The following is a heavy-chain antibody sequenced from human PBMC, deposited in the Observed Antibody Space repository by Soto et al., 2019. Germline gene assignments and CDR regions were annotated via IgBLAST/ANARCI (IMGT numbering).Heavy chain of an antibody. J-gene: IGHJ3*02. Sequence: VASVKVSCKASGYTFTSYGISWVRQAPGQGLEWMGWISAYNGNTNYAQKLQGRVTMTTDTSTSTAYMELRSLRSDDTAVYYCARVLGRRITIFGVVIDAFDIWGQGTMVTVSS. V-gene: IGHV1-18*04. CDR2: ISAYNGNT. CDR3: ARVLGRRITIFGVVIDAFDI. CDR1: GYTFTSYG. D-gene: IGHD3-3*01.